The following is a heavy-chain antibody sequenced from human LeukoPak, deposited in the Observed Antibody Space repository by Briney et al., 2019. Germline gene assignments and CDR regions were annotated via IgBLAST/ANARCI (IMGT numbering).Heavy chain of an antibody. Sequence: ASVKVSRKASGYTFTGYFIHWVRQAPGQGLEWMGWINPNSGDTNYAQKFQGRVTTTRDTSISTGYMELSSLRSDDTAVYYCASGSAYDSPPFDYWGQGTLVTVSS. CDR3: ASGSAYDSPPFDY. CDR1: GYTFTGYF. D-gene: IGHD5-12*01. J-gene: IGHJ4*02. CDR2: INPNSGDT. V-gene: IGHV1-2*02.